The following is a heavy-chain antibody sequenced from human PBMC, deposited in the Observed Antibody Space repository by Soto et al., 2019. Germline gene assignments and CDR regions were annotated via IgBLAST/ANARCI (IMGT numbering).Heavy chain of an antibody. J-gene: IGHJ5*02. D-gene: IGHD3-10*01. CDR1: GGSISSYY. CDR3: ARESAGSHKNNWFDP. V-gene: IGHV4-59*01. CDR2: IYYSGST. Sequence: QVQLQESGPGLVKPSETLSLTCTVSGGSISSYYWSWILQPPGKGLEWIGYIYYSGSTYYNPSLKSRVTMSVDTSRNPLLLQLNSVTAADTAVYYCARESAGSHKNNWFDPWGQGTLVTVSS.